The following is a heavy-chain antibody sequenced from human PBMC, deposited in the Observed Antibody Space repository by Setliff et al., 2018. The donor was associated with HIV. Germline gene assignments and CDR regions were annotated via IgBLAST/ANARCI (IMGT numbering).Heavy chain of an antibody. D-gene: IGHD6-19*01. CDR3: ATVSHTNVAAHDAFDI. CDR1: GYTLTELS. J-gene: IGHJ3*02. V-gene: IGHV1-24*01. Sequence: ASVKVSCKVSGYTLTELSRHWVRQAPGKGLEWMGGFDPEDGNTIYAQKFQGRVTMTADTSTDTAYMELSSLRSEDTAVYYCATVSHTNVAAHDAFDIWGQGSLVTVSS. CDR2: FDPEDGNT.